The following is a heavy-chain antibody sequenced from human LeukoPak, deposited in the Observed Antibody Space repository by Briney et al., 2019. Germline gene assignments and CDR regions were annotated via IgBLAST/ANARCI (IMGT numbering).Heavy chain of an antibody. D-gene: IGHD3-3*01. CDR1: GGSISSGGYY. J-gene: IGHJ4*02. V-gene: IGHV4-30-4*08. CDR2: IYYSGST. Sequence: PSQTLSLTCTVSGGSISSGGYYWSWIRQPPGKGLEWIGYIYYSGSTYYNPSLKSRVTISVDTSKNQFSLKLSSVTAADTAVYYCARDLTYSDFWSGYYTGMGLYDYWGQGTLVTVSS. CDR3: ARDLTYSDFWSGYYTGMGLYDY.